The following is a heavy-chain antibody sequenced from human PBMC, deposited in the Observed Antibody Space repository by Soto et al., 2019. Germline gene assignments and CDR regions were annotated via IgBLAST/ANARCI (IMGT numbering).Heavy chain of an antibody. Sequence: QVQLVESGGGVVQPGRSPRLSCAASGFAFSAYGMHWVRQAPGKGLEWVAMIYYDGSNKYYADSVKGRFTISRDNSKNTLYLQMSSLRAEDTALYYCARVGGTVTSDYWGQGTLVTVSS. CDR3: ARVGGTVTSDY. CDR2: IYYDGSNK. CDR1: GFAFSAYG. D-gene: IGHD4-17*01. J-gene: IGHJ4*02. V-gene: IGHV3-33*01.